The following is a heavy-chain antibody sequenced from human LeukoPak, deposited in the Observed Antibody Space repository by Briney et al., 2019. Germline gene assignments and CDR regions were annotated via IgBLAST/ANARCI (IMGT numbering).Heavy chain of an antibody. Sequence: QPGGSLRLSCTASGFTFSNYGMHWVRQAPGKGLEWVAFIRYDGSNKYYVDSVKGRLTISRDNSKNTLYLQMNSLRAEDTAVYYCVKDGGGWLQLSFDYWGQGTLVTVSS. D-gene: IGHD5-24*01. CDR3: VKDGGGWLQLSFDY. CDR1: GFTFSNYG. CDR2: IRYDGSNK. J-gene: IGHJ4*02. V-gene: IGHV3-30*02.